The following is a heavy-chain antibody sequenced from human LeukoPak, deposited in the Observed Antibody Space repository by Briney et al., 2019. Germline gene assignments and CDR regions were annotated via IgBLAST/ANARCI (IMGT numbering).Heavy chain of an antibody. CDR2: IKQDGSEK. D-gene: IGHD1-1*01. CDR1: GFTFSSYW. CDR3: AKVNDLGDFDF. Sequence: SGGSLRLSCAASGFTFSSYWMSWVRQAPGKGLEWVANIKQDGSEKYYVDSVKGRFTVSRDNAKNSLYLQMNSLRAEDTAVYYCAKVNDLGDFDFWGQGTLVTVSS. V-gene: IGHV3-7*03. J-gene: IGHJ4*02.